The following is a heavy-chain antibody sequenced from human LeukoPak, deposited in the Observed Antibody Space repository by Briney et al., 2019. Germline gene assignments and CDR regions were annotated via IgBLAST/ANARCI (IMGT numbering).Heavy chain of an antibody. CDR3: ARRPGFWSGYSGVRWFDP. CDR1: GGSISSSSYY. Sequence: PSETLSLTCTVSGGSISSSSYYWSWIRQPPGKGLEWIGEINHSGSTNYNPSLKSRVTISVDTSKNQFSLKLSSVTAADTAVYYCARRPGFWSGYSGVRWFDPWGQGTLVTVSS. J-gene: IGHJ5*02. CDR2: INHSGST. D-gene: IGHD3-3*01. V-gene: IGHV4-39*07.